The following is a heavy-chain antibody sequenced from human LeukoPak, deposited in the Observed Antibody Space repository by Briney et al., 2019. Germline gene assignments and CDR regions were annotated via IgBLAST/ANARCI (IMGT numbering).Heavy chain of an antibody. V-gene: IGHV4-34*01. CDR1: GGSFSGYY. CDR3: ALAGLWFGELFPPSFDY. D-gene: IGHD3-10*01. Sequence: SETLSLTCAVYGGSFSGYYWSWIRQPPGKGLEWIGKINHSGSTNYNPSLKSRVTISVDTSKNQFSLKLSSVTAADTAVYYCALAGLWFGELFPPSFDYWGQGTLVTVSS. CDR2: INHSGST. J-gene: IGHJ4*02.